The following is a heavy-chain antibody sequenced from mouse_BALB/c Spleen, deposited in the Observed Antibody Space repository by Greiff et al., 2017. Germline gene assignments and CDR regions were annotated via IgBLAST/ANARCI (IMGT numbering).Heavy chain of an antibody. J-gene: IGHJ1*01. CDR3: ARGGGNYFDWYFDV. Sequence: EVKLMESGGGLVKPGGSLKLSCAASGFTFSSYAMSWVRQTPEKRLEWVASISSGGSTYYPDSVKGRFTISRDNARNILYLQMSSLRSEDTAMYYCARGGGNYFDWYFDVWGAGTTVTVSS. D-gene: IGHD2-1*01. CDR2: ISSGGST. V-gene: IGHV5-6-5*01. CDR1: GFTFSSYA.